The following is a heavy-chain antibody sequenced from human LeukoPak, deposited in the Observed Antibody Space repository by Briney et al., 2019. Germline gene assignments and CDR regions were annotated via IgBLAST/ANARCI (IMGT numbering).Heavy chain of an antibody. Sequence: ASVKVSCKASGYTFTSYYMHWVRQAPGQGLEWMGIINPSGGSTSYAQKFQGRVTMTRNTSISTAYMELSSLRSEDTAVYYCARAYVDIVATIFRKDNWFDPWGQGTLVTVSS. J-gene: IGHJ5*02. CDR2: INPSGGST. CDR1: GYTFTSYY. D-gene: IGHD5-12*01. CDR3: ARAYVDIVATIFRKDNWFDP. V-gene: IGHV1-46*01.